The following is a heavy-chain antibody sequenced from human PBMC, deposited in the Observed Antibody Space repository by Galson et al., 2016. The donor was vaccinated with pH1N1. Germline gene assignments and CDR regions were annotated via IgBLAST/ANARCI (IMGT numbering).Heavy chain of an antibody. J-gene: IGHJ3*02. CDR3: ARQGGHVRDRSDAFDI. CDR2: IYPADSDT. D-gene: IGHD2-8*01. CDR1: GYSFTNYW. Sequence: QSGAEVKKPGDSLKIPCKASGYSFTNYWIGWVRQMPGKGLEWMGIIYPADSDTRYSPSSQGRVTISADSSISTTYLRWSSLKASDTAMYYCARQGGHVRDRSDAFDIWGHGTMVTVSS. V-gene: IGHV5-51*01.